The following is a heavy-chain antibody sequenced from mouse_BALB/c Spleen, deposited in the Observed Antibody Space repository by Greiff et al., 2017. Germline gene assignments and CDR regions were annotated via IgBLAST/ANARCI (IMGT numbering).Heavy chain of an antibody. Sequence: EVKLMESGGGLVQPGGSLKLSCAASGFTFSSYTMSWVRQTPAKRLVWVAYISNGGGSTYYPDTVKGRFTISRDNAKNTLYLQMSSLKSEDTAMYYCARQATATHAMEDWGEGTTVTVAA. CDR3: ARQATATHAMED. D-gene: IGHD1-2*01. J-gene: IGHJ4*01. CDR1: GFTFSSYT. CDR2: ISNGGGST. V-gene: IGHV5-12-2*01.